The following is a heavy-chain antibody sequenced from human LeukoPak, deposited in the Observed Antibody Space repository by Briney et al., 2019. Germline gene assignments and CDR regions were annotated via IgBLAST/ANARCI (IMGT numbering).Heavy chain of an antibody. Sequence: ASVKVSCKASGYTFTSYYMHWVRQAPGQGLEWMGIINPSGGSTSYAQKFQGRVTMTRDTSTSTVYMELSSLRSEDTAVYYCARGGGHSGAAAGSNRGTYYYYYMDVWGKGTTVTVSS. D-gene: IGHD6-25*01. CDR3: ARGGGHSGAAAGSNRGTYYYYYMDV. V-gene: IGHV1-46*01. CDR1: GYTFTSYY. CDR2: INPSGGST. J-gene: IGHJ6*03.